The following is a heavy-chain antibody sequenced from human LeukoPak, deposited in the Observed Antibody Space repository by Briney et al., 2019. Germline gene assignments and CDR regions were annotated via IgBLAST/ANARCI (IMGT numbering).Heavy chain of an antibody. Sequence: ASVKVSCKASGYSFRSYAMNWVRQAPGHGPEFMGWINTNTGNPTYAQGFTGRFVFSLDTSVSTAYLQISSLKAEDTAVYYCARDTQTSGYSYNWFDPWGQGTLVTVSS. V-gene: IGHV7-4-1*02. CDR1: GYSFRSYA. D-gene: IGHD3-22*01. J-gene: IGHJ5*02. CDR3: ARDTQTSGYSYNWFDP. CDR2: INTNTGNP.